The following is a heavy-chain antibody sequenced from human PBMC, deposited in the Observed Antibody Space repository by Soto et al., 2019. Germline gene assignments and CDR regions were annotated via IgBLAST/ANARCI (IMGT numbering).Heavy chain of an antibody. V-gene: IGHV3-30*14. CDR1: GFTFSSYA. J-gene: IGHJ5*01. CDR2: ISYDGSNK. D-gene: IGHD1-26*01. CDR3: AKGKISTTTYTSFDS. Sequence: GGSLRLSCAASGFTFSSYAMHWVRQAPGKGLEWVAVISYDGSNKYYADSVKGRFTISRDNFKSALYLQMSSLRAEDTAVYYCAKGKISTTTYTSFDSWGQGTLVTVSS.